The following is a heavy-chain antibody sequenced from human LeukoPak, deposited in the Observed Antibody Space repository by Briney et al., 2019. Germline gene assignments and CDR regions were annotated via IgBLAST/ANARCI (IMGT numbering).Heavy chain of an antibody. CDR1: GGSISSGSYY. D-gene: IGHD5-12*01. J-gene: IGHJ4*02. CDR3: TREWSGYDSTDY. CDR2: IYTSGST. V-gene: IGHV4-61*02. Sequence: SETLSLTCTVSGGSISSGSYYWSWIRQPAGKGLEWIGRIYTSGSTNYNPSLKSRVTISVDTSKNQFSLKLSSVTAADTAVYYCTREWSGYDSTDYWGQGTLVIVSS.